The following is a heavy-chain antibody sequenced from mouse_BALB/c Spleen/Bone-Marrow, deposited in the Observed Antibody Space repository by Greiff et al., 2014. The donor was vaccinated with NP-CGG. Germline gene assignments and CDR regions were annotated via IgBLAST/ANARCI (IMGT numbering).Heavy chain of an antibody. V-gene: IGHV1-9*01. J-gene: IGHJ3*01. D-gene: IGHD2-12*01. CDR2: ILPGSGST. CDR1: GYTFSSYW. Sequence: VMLVESGAELMKPGASVKISCKATGYTFSSYWIEWVKQRPGHGLEWIGEILPGSGSTNYNEKFKGKATFTADTSSNTAYMQLSSLTSEDSAVYYCARVLTTTGRPWFAYWGQGTLVTVSA. CDR3: ARVLTTTGRPWFAY.